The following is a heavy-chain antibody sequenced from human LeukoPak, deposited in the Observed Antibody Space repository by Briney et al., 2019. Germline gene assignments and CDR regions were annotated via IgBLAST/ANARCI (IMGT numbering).Heavy chain of an antibody. CDR3: ARDQDEDHLYYYCCMDV. J-gene: IGHJ6*02. V-gene: IGHV3-30-3*01. CDR2: ISYDGSNK. Sequence: PGRSLRLSCAASGFTFSSYGMHWVRQAPGKGLERVGVISYDGSNKYYADSVKGRFTISRDNSENTLYLQKNSLRAEDTAVYYCARDQDEDHLYYYCCMDVWGQGTTVTVSS. CDR1: GFTFSSYG.